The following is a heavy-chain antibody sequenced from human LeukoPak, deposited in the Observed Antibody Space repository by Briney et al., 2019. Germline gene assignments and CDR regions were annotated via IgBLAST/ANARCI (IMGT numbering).Heavy chain of an antibody. V-gene: IGHV1-18*01. CDR1: GYTFTYYG. CDR2: ISGYNGNT. D-gene: IGHD6-19*01. J-gene: IGHJ6*02. CDR3: ARDLYPSLEVADPRGGMDA. Sequence: GASVEVSCKTSGYTFTYYGVIWVRQAPAQGLEWMGWISGYNGNTKYAEKFQDRVSMSRDSSTGTAYMEVRSLTSDDTAVYYCARDLYPSLEVADPRGGMDAWGQGTTVTVSS.